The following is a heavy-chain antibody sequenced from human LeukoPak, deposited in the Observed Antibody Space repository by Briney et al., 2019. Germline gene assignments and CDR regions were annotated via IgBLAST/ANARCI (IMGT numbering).Heavy chain of an antibody. V-gene: IGHV3-30*04. D-gene: IGHD3-22*01. J-gene: IGHJ4*02. CDR2: TSNDGNNK. CDR1: GFTFSSYA. CDR3: ARGLAYNYDSSAYFLDY. Sequence: PGGSPRLSCAASGFTFSSYAMSWVRQAPGKGLEWVAVTSNDGNNKYYGDSVKGRFTISRDNSKNTLYLQMNSLRAEDTAVYYCARGLAYNYDSSAYFLDYWGQGTLVTVSS.